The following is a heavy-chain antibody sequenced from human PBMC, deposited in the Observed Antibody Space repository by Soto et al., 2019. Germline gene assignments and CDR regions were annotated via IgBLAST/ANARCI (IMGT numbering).Heavy chain of an antibody. J-gene: IGHJ5*02. V-gene: IGHV4-34*01. CDR2: INHSGST. Sequence: SETLSLTCAVYGGSFSGYYWSWIRQPPGKGLEWIGEINHSGSTNYNPSLKSRVTISVDTSKNQFSLKLSSVTAADTAVYYCARGEPITFPGIAAAGKAGGWFDPWGQGTLVTVSS. CDR1: GGSFSGYY. CDR3: ARGEPITFPGIAAAGKAGGWFDP. D-gene: IGHD6-13*01.